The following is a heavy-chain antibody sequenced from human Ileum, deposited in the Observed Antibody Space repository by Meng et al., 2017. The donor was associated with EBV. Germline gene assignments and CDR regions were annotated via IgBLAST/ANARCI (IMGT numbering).Heavy chain of an antibody. CDR1: GGSLSGAY. V-gene: IGHV4-34*12. CDR2: IIHGGSP. CDR3: ARRPTGIDY. J-gene: IGHJ4*02. Sequence: GAVLVKPPETPPRPCAGHGGSLSGAYWNLLRQPPGKGPEWIGEIIHGGSPSYNPSLKSRVTISIDTSKNQLSLMLSSVTAADTAVYYCARRPTGIDYWGQGTLVTVSS. D-gene: IGHD2-8*02.